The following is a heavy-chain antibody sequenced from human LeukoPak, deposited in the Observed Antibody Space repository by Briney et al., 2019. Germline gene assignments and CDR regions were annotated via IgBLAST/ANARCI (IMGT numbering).Heavy chain of an antibody. V-gene: IGHV3-30*04. CDR3: ARSSLLEWLLYRVYFDY. CDR2: ISYDGSNK. CDR1: GFTFSSYA. D-gene: IGHD3-3*01. Sequence: GGSLRLSCAASGFTFSSYAMHWVRQAPGKGLEWVAVISYDGSNKYYADSVKGRFTISRDNSKNTLYLQMNSLRAEDTAVYYCARSSLLEWLLYRVYFDYWGQGTLVTVSS. J-gene: IGHJ4*02.